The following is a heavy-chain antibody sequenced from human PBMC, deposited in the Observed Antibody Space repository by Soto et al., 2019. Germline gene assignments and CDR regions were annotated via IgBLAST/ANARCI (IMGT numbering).Heavy chain of an antibody. CDR3: AVSRDSVSYIVLVPAANYYYYGMDV. J-gene: IGHJ6*02. D-gene: IGHD2-2*01. CDR2: IIPIFGTA. CDR1: DGTYSSYA. V-gene: IGHV1-69*13. Sequence: ASVKVSCTASDGTYSSYASSWVRQAPGQGLEWMGGIIPIFGTANYAQKFQGRVTITADESTSTAYIELSSLRSEDTAVYYCAVSRDSVSYIVLVPAANYYYYGMDVWGQGTTVTVSS.